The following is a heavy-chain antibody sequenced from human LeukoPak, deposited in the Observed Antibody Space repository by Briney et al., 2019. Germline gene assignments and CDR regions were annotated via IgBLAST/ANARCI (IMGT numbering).Heavy chain of an antibody. Sequence: PGGSLRLSCAASGFTFSSHSMSWVRQAPGKGLEWVSAISGSGGSTYYADSVKGRFTISRDNSKNTLYLQMNSLRTDDTAMYYCAKDPRGYSLASMGEYFQHWGQGTLVIVS. J-gene: IGHJ1*01. CDR2: ISGSGGST. V-gene: IGHV3-23*01. D-gene: IGHD5-12*01. CDR1: GFTFSSHS. CDR3: AKDPRGYSLASMGEYFQH.